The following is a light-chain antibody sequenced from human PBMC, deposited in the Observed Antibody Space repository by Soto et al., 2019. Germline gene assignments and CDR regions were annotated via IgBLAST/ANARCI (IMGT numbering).Light chain of an antibody. J-gene: IGKJ5*01. CDR1: QGISRW. V-gene: IGKV1-12*01. CDR3: QQANSFPIP. CDR2: GAS. Sequence: DIQVTQYPSSVSASVGDRVTITCRASQGISRWLAWYQQKPGKAPNLLIYGASSLQSGVPSRFSGSGSGTDFTLTISGLRPEDFATYYCQQANSFPIPFGQVTRLANK.